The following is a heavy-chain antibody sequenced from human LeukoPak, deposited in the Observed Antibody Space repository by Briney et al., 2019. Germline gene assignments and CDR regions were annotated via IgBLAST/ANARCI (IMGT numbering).Heavy chain of an antibody. CDR2: ISYDGSNK. CDR3: VKDDGWVQYAN. J-gene: IGHJ4*02. D-gene: IGHD5-24*01. Sequence: GGSLRLSCAASGFTFSSYAMHWVRQAPGKGLEWVAVISYDGSNKYYADSVKGRFIISRDNSKNTVYLQMNSLSAEDAAVYYCVKDDGWVQYANWGQGTLVTVSS. CDR1: GFTFSSYA. V-gene: IGHV3-30*04.